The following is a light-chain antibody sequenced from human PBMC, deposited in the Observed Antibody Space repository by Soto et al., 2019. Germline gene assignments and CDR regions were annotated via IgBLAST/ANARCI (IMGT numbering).Light chain of an antibody. J-gene: IGKJ1*01. CDR1: QSVSSY. CDR3: QQYGSSLT. CDR2: GAS. Sequence: EIVLTQSPATLSLSPGERATLSCRASQSVSSYLAWYQQKPGQPPRLLIYGASTRASGIPDRFSGSGSGTDFTLTISRLEPEDFGVYYCQQYGSSLTFGQGTKVDNK. V-gene: IGKV3-20*01.